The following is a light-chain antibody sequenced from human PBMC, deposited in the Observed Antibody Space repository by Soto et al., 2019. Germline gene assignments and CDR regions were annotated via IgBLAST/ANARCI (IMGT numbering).Light chain of an antibody. CDR2: KAS. Sequence: DIQMTQSPSTLSASVGDRVTITCRASQSISSWLAWYQQRPGKAPKLLIYKASNLESGVPSRFSGSGSGTELTLTISSLHPDDFATYYCQQYYTSPWTFGPGTKVEI. V-gene: IGKV1-5*03. J-gene: IGKJ1*01. CDR1: QSISSW. CDR3: QQYYTSPWT.